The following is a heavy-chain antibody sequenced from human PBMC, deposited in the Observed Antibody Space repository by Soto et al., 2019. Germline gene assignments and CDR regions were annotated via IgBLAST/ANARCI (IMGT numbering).Heavy chain of an antibody. CDR1: GGSISSYY. CDR2: IYYSGST. J-gene: IGHJ6*03. CDR3: ARRILSIAVAGTYYYYYMDV. Sequence: SETLSLTCTVSGGSISSYYWSWIRQPPGKGLEWIGYIYYSGSTNYNPSLKSRVTISVDTSKNQFSLKLSSVTAADTAVYYCARRILSIAVAGTYYYYYMDVWGKGTTVTVSS. V-gene: IGHV4-59*08. D-gene: IGHD6-19*01.